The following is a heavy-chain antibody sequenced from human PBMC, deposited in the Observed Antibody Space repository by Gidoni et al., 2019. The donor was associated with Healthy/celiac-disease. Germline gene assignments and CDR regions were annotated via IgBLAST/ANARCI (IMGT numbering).Heavy chain of an antibody. J-gene: IGHJ5*02. D-gene: IGHD3-3*01. CDR3: ARDTITIFGVVTYNWFDP. V-gene: IGHV1-8*01. CDR2: MNPNSGNT. Sequence: QVQLVQSGAEVKKPGASVKVSCKASGYSFTSYDINWVRQATGQGLEWMGWMNPNSGNTGYAQKFQGRVTMTRNTSISTAYMELSSLRSEDTAVYYCARDTITIFGVVTYNWFDPWGQGTLVTVSS. CDR1: GYSFTSYD.